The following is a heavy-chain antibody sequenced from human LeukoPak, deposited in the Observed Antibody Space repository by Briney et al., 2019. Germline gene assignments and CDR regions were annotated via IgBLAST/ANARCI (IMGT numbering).Heavy chain of an antibody. CDR3: ARVGQLAFDY. Sequence: PSETLSLTCTVSGGSISSYYWSWIRQPPGKGLEWIGYIYYSGSTYYNPSLKSRVTILVDTSKNQFSLKLSSVTAADTAVYYCARVGQLAFDYWGQGTLVTVSS. CDR1: GGSISSYY. CDR2: IYYSGST. V-gene: IGHV4-59*12. D-gene: IGHD2-2*01. J-gene: IGHJ4*02.